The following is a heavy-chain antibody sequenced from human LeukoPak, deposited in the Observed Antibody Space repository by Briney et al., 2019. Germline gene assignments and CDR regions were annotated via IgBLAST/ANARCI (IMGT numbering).Heavy chain of an antibody. CDR1: GGTFSSFP. V-gene: IGHV1-69*01. CDR3: ARFPNVVAPSIGAIDI. J-gene: IGHJ3*02. D-gene: IGHD2-15*01. Sequence: SVKVSCKASGGTFSSFPIGWVRQAPGQGLEWMGQVIAIFGDTKYAQKFQGRLTITADESSSTAYMELRSLRSEDTAMYYCARFPNVVAPSIGAIDIWGQGTMVIVSS. CDR2: VIAIFGDT.